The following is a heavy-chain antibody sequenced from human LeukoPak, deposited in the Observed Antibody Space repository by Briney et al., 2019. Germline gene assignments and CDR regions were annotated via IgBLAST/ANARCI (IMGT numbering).Heavy chain of an antibody. D-gene: IGHD1-1*01. V-gene: IGHV4-34*01. CDR2: INDSGRT. CDR1: GGSFSDYN. Sequence: PSETLSLTCAVYGGSFSDYNWSWLRQSPAKGLEWIGEINDSGRTHYNPSLKSRVTISVDTAKYQFSLSLSSLTAADTAVYYCARGLDLEGLDYWGQGTQVTVSS. CDR3: ARGLDLEGLDY. J-gene: IGHJ4*02.